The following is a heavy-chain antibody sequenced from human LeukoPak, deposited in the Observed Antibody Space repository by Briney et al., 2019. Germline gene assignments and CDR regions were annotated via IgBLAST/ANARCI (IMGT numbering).Heavy chain of an antibody. Sequence: SETLSLTCIVSGGSISSYYWSWIRQPPGKGLEWIGYIYNSGSTNYNPSLKSRVTISVDTSKNQFSLKLSSVTAADTAVYYCAGGYKYAYYNYYYMDVWGKGTTVTVSS. CDR2: IYNSGST. CDR1: GGSISSYY. J-gene: IGHJ6*03. D-gene: IGHD5-24*01. CDR3: AGGYKYAYYNYYYMDV. V-gene: IGHV4-59*01.